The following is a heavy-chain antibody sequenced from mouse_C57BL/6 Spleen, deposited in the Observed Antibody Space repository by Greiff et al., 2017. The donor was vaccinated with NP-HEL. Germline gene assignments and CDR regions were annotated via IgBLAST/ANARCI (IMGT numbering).Heavy chain of an antibody. CDR3: ARSSDGYYPDWYFDV. V-gene: IGHV1-50*01. Sequence: QVQLKQPGAELVKPGASVKLSCKASGYTFTSYWMQWVKQRPGQGLEWIGEIDPSDSYTNYNQKFKGKATLTVDTSSSTAYMQLSSLTSEDSAVYYCARSSDGYYPDWYFDVWGTGTTVTVSS. D-gene: IGHD2-3*01. CDR1: GYTFTSYW. J-gene: IGHJ1*03. CDR2: IDPSDSYT.